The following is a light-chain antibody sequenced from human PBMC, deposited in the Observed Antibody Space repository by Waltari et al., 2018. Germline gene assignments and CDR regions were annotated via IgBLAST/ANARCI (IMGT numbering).Light chain of an antibody. CDR1: QNIITW. CDR3: QQYDDFPST. J-gene: IGKJ2*01. Sequence: DIQMTQSPTTLSVSVGDRVPITCRASQNIITWLALYQQKPGKPPRLLVHTASILETGVPSRFSGSGSGTTFTLTINSLQPDDLATYYCQQYDDFPSTFGQGTKLEIK. CDR2: TAS. V-gene: IGKV1-5*03.